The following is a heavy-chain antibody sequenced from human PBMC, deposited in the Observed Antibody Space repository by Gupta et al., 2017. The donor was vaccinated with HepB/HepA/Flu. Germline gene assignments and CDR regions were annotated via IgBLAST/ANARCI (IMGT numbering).Heavy chain of an antibody. V-gene: IGHV4-34*01. CDR3: ARGSRSSMVRGVPYYYYYMDV. CDR2: INHSGST. D-gene: IGHD3-10*01. Sequence: QVQLQQWGAGLLKPSETLSLTCAVYGGSFSGYYWSWIRQPPGKGLEWIGEINHSGSTNYNPSLKSRVTISVDTSKNQFSLKLSSVTAADTAVYYCARGSRSSMVRGVPYYYYYMDVWGKGTTVTVSS. J-gene: IGHJ6*03. CDR1: GGSFSGYY.